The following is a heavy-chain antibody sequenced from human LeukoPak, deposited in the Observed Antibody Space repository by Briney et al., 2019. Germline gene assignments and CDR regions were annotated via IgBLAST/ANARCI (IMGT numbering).Heavy chain of an antibody. CDR2: IKQDGSEK. D-gene: IGHD2-15*01. V-gene: IGHV3-7*03. CDR3: AREDQPRGTFDY. Sequence: GGSLRLSCAASGFTFSNYWMSWVRQAPGKGLEWVANIKQDGSEKYYVDSVKGRFTISRDNAKNSLYLQMDSLRAEDTALYYCAREDQPRGTFDYWGQGILVTVSS. CDR1: GFTFSNYW. J-gene: IGHJ4*02.